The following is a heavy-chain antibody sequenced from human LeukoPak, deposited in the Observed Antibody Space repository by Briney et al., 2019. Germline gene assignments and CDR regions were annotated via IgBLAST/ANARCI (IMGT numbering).Heavy chain of an antibody. CDR1: GYSISSGYY. J-gene: IGHJ6*03. CDR2: IYHSGST. CDR3: ARVRGVAHSAVYYYYMDV. V-gene: IGHV4-38-2*02. D-gene: IGHD2-15*01. Sequence: SETLSLTCTVSGYSISSGYYWGWIRQPPGKGLEWIGSIYHSGSTYYNPSLKSRVTISVDTSKNQFSLKLSSVTAADTAVYYCARVRGVAHSAVYYYYMDVWGKGTTVTISS.